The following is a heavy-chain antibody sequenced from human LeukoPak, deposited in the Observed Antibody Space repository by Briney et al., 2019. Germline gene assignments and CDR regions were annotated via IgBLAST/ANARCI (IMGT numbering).Heavy chain of an antibody. D-gene: IGHD6-13*01. CDR1: GFTFSSYA. V-gene: IGHV3-23*01. J-gene: IGHJ4*02. CDR2: ISGSGGST. CDR3: ANEASWYWTNFDY. Sequence: GGSLRLSCAVSGFTFSSYAMSWVRQAPGKGLEWVSAISGSGGSTYYADSVKGRLTISRDNSKNTLYLQMNSLRAEDTAVYYCANEASWYWTNFDYWGQGTLVTVSS.